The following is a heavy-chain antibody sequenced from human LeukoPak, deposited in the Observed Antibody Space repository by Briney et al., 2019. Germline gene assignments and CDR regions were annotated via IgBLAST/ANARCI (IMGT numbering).Heavy chain of an antibody. CDR1: GFSFDDYA. D-gene: IGHD5-12*01. CDR2: INWNSGSI. J-gene: IGHJ4*02. Sequence: GGSLRLSCAASGFSFDDYAMHWVRQAPGKGLEWVSGINWNSGSIGYADSVKGRFTISRDNAKNSLYLQMNSLRAEDTALYYCAKSSSYSGYKGDFDYWGQGTLVTVSS. V-gene: IGHV3-9*01. CDR3: AKSSSYSGYKGDFDY.